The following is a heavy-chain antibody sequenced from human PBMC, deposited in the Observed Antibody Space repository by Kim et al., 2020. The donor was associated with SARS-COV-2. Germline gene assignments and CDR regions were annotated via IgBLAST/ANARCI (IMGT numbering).Heavy chain of an antibody. V-gene: IGHV5-51*01. CDR3: ARRLDGSGWEIGFDY. D-gene: IGHD6-19*01. J-gene: IGHJ4*02. Sequence: PSFQVQVTISADKSISTAYLQWSSLEASDTAMYYCARRLDGSGWEIGFDYWGQGTLVTVSS.